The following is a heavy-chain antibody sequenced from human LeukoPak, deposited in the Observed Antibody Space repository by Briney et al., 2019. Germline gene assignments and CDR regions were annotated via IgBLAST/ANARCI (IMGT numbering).Heavy chain of an antibody. Sequence: PSETLSLTCAVYGGSYSGYYWSWIRQPPGKGLEWIGSIYHSGSTYYNPSLESRLAISLDTSRNQFSLKLNSVTAADTAVYYCAKSNGYGLIDIWGQGTMVTVSS. CDR3: AKSNGYGLIDI. V-gene: IGHV4-34*01. CDR1: GGSYSGYY. CDR2: IYHSGST. J-gene: IGHJ3*02. D-gene: IGHD3-10*01.